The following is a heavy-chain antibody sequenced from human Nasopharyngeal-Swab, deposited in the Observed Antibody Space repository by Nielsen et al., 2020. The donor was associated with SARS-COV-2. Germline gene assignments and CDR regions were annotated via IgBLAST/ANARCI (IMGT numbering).Heavy chain of an antibody. J-gene: IGHJ4*02. V-gene: IGHV4-31*03. Sequence: LRLSCTVSGGSVSSGGYYWSWIRQHPGKGLEWIGYIYYSGSTYYNPSLKSRVTISVDTSKNQFSLKLSSVTAADTAVYYCARAKLVATDFDYWGQGTLVTVSS. D-gene: IGHD5-12*01. CDR1: GGSVSSGGYY. CDR3: ARAKLVATDFDY. CDR2: IYYSGST.